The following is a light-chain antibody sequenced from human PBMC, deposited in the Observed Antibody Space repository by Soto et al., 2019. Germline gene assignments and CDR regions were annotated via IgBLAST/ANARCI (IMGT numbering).Light chain of an antibody. Sequence: QSALTQPHSVSGSPGQSVTISCTGTNSDVGRYNSVSWFQQHPGKAPKLMIYEVSNRPSGVSNRFSGSKSANTASLTISGLQAEDEAEYYCSSYTRSSTWVFGGGTKLTVL. CDR1: NSDVGRYNS. V-gene: IGLV2-14*01. CDR3: SSYTRSSTWV. CDR2: EVS. J-gene: IGLJ3*02.